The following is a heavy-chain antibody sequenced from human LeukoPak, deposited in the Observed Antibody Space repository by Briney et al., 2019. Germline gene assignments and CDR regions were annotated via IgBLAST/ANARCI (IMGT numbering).Heavy chain of an antibody. V-gene: IGHV1-18*01. Sequence: ASVKVSCKASGYSFTSYGISWVRQAPGQGLEWMGWINTYNGNTNYAQNVQGRVTMTTDTATSTAYMELGSLRSDDTAVYFCARVITMVRGVILPVSGFDYWGQGTLVTVSS. D-gene: IGHD3-10*01. CDR2: INTYNGNT. CDR3: ARVITMVRGVILPVSGFDY. CDR1: GYSFTSYG. J-gene: IGHJ4*02.